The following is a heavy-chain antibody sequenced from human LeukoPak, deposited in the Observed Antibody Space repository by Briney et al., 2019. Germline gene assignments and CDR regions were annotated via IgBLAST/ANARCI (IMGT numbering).Heavy chain of an antibody. CDR3: ARSNGFGMDV. CDR2: IKRDGSGT. Sequence: RPGGSLRLSCAASGFTFSFNSMHWVRQGPGKGLVWVSRIKRDGSGTTYADSVKGRVTISRDNAKNTLYLQMNSLRAEDTAVYYCARSNGFGMDVWGQGTTVTVSS. J-gene: IGHJ6*02. D-gene: IGHD2-8*01. V-gene: IGHV3-74*01. CDR1: GFTFSFNS.